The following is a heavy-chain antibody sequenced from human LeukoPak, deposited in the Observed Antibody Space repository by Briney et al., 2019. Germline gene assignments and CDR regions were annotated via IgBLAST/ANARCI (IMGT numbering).Heavy chain of an antibody. CDR1: GFTFSDYY. D-gene: IGHD3-3*01. CDR3: ARDLRYYDFWSGYYRSRDAFDI. CDR2: ISSSGSTI. V-gene: IGHV3-11*04. J-gene: IGHJ3*02. Sequence: KPGGSLRLSCAASGFTFSDYYMSWIRQAPVKGLEWVSYISSSGSTIYYADSVEGRFTISRDNAKNSLYLQMNSLRAEDTAVYYCARDLRYYDFWSGYYRSRDAFDIWGQGTMVTVSS.